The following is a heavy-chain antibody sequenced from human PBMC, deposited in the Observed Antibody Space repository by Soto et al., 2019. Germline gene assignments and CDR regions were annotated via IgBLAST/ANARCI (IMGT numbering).Heavy chain of an antibody. CDR2: FDPEDGET. Sequence: ASVKVSCKVSGYTLTELSMHWVRQAPGKGLEWMGGFDPEDGETIYAQKFQGRVTMTEDTSTDTAYMELSSLRSEDTAVYYCATATYYDYVWGSYRSGPHFDYWGQGTLVTVSS. CDR3: ATATYYDYVWGSYRSGPHFDY. CDR1: GYTLTELS. J-gene: IGHJ4*02. V-gene: IGHV1-24*01. D-gene: IGHD3-16*02.